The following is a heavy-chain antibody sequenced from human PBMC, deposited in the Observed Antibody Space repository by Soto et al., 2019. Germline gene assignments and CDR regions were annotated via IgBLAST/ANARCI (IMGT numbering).Heavy chain of an antibody. D-gene: IGHD5-18*01. CDR3: ARGDTAMDYYYGMDV. J-gene: IGHJ6*02. Sequence: PSETLSLSCAASGFTFSSYWMHWVRQAPGKGLVWVSAIGTAGDTYYPGSVKGRFTISRENAKNSLYLQMNSLRAEDTAVYYCARGDTAMDYYYGMDVWGQGTTVTVSS. V-gene: IGHV3-13*01. CDR1: GFTFSSYW. CDR2: IGTAGDT.